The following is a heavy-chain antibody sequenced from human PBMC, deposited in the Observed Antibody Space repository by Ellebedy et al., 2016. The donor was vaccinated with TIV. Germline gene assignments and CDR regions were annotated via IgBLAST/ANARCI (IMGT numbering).Heavy chain of an antibody. CDR3: ASHYRDYRYFDY. D-gene: IGHD3-16*02. CDR2: IKQDGSEK. CDR1: GFTFSSYW. V-gene: IGHV3-7*01. Sequence: GESLKISXAASGFTFSSYWMSWVRQAPGKGLEWVANIKQDGSEKYYVDSVKGRFTISRDNAKNSLYLQMNSLRAEDTAVYYCASHYRDYRYFDYWGQGTLVTVSS. J-gene: IGHJ4*02.